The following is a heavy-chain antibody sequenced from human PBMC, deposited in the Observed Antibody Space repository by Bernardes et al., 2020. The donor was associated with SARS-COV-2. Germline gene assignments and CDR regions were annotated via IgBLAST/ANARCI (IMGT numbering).Heavy chain of an antibody. CDR2: IKRKTNGGTT. CDR3: VTHLYNYDRDDGFDF. Sequence: GGSLRLSCAASGFSFSSTYMSWVRQAPGKGLEWVGRIKRKTNGGTTDYAAPVKGRFSISRDDSKKTLSLQMNSLKIEDTAVYYCVTHLYNYDRDDGFDFWGHGTMVNVSS. CDR1: GFSFSSTY. J-gene: IGHJ3*01. D-gene: IGHD3-16*01. V-gene: IGHV3-15*01.